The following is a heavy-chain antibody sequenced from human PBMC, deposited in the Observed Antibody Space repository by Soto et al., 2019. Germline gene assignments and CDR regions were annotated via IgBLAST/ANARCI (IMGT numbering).Heavy chain of an antibody. D-gene: IGHD7-27*01. CDR3: ARLGPGA. Sequence: PXESLLLGCKVPGINLWDNAVGRVRQMPGKGLEWMGRLSRDGSSSAYSPSFQGHVSIDADRTTNTAYLQWRNLRASDNAMCYCARLGPGAWGQGTLGTVSS. CDR2: LSRDGSSS. V-gene: IGHV5-10-1*01. CDR1: GINLWDNA. J-gene: IGHJ5*02.